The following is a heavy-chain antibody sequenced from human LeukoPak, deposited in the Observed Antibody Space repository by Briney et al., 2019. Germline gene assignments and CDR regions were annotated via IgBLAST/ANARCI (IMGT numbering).Heavy chain of an antibody. D-gene: IGHD3-3*01. CDR3: ARGPMFFGVAYCDY. Sequence: SETLSLTCTVSGGSISSYYWSWIRQPAGKGLEWIGRIYTSGSTNYNPSLKRRVTMSVATSKNQFSLKLSSVTAADTAVYYCARGPMFFGVAYCDYWGQGTLVTVSS. CDR2: IYTSGST. J-gene: IGHJ4*02. V-gene: IGHV4-4*07. CDR1: GGSISSYY.